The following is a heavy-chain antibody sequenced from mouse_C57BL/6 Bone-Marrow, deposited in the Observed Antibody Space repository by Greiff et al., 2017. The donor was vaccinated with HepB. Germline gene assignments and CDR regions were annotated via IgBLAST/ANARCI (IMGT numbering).Heavy chain of an antibody. CDR2: IWSGGST. D-gene: IGHD2-3*01. V-gene: IGHV2-2*01. CDR3: ATQKKGYYEMDY. Sequence: QVQLKESGPGLVQPSQSLSITCTVSGFSLTSYGVHWVRQSPGKGLEWLGVIWSGGSTDYNAAFISRLSISKDNSKRHVFFKMNSQQADDTAIYYCATQKKGYYEMDYWGRGTTLTVSS. J-gene: IGHJ2*01. CDR1: GFSLTSYG.